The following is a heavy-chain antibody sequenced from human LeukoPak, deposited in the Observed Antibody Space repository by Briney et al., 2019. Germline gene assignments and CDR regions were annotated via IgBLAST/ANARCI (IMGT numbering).Heavy chain of an antibody. CDR1: GFPFSSFA. Sequence: GSLRLSCTASGFPFSSFAMSWVRQAPGKGLEWVSAISGSGVDTYYAESVRGRFTISRDNSRDTLYLQTNSLRAEDTAVYYCAKEDSSSYGSGSYYNDDHWGQGALVSVSS. V-gene: IGHV3-23*01. J-gene: IGHJ4*02. CDR3: AKEDSSSYGSGSYYNDDH. CDR2: ISGSGVDT. D-gene: IGHD3-10*01.